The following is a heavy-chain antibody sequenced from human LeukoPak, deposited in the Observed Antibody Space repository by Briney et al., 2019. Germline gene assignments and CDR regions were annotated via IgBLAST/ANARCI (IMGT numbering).Heavy chain of an antibody. CDR3: ARDPGPPVVAATTIWYYYYYGMDV. D-gene: IGHD2-15*01. CDR1: GFTFSSYW. CDR2: IKQDGSEK. J-gene: IGHJ6*02. V-gene: IGHV3-7*01. Sequence: HTGGSLRLSCAASGFTFSSYWMSWVRQAPGKGLEWVANIKQDGSEKYYVDSVKGRFTISRDNAKNSLYLQMNSLRAEDTAVYYCARDPGPPVVAATTIWYYYYYGMDVWGQGTTVTVSS.